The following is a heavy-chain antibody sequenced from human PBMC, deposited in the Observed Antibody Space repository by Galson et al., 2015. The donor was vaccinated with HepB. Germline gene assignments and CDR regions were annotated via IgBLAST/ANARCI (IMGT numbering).Heavy chain of an antibody. D-gene: IGHD2-21*02. J-gene: IGHJ6*02. CDR2: ISSSSSYI. V-gene: IGHV3-21*01. CDR3: ANVHCGGDCYPGGYYYYGMDV. Sequence: SLRLSCAASGFTFSSYSMSWVRQAPGKGLEWVSSISSSSSYIYYADSVKGRFTISRGNAKNSLYLQMNSLRAEDTAVYYCANVHCGGDCYPGGYYYYGMDVWGQGTTVTVSS. CDR1: GFTFSSYS.